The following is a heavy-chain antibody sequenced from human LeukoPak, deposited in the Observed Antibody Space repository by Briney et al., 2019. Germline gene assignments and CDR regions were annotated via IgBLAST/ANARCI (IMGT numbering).Heavy chain of an antibody. J-gene: IGHJ6*02. D-gene: IGHD4-17*01. V-gene: IGHV3-23*01. CDR1: GFTFSSYA. CDR3: AKGLTTHYYYGMDV. CDR2: ISGSGGST. Sequence: GGSLRLSCAASGFTFSSYAMSWVCQAPGKGLEWVSAISGSGGSTYYADSVKGRFTISRDNSKNTLYLQMNSLRAEDTAVYYCAKGLTTHYYYGMDVWGQGTTVTVSS.